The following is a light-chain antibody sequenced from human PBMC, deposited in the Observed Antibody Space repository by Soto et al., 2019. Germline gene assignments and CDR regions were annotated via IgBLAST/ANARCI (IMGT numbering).Light chain of an antibody. V-gene: IGKV3-15*01. J-gene: IGKJ1*01. Sequence: EIVMTQSPATLSVSPGERATLSCRASQSVSTNLASYQQKPGQAPRLLIYGASTRGAGIPARFSGSWSGTEFTLIIYSLQSEDFAVYYCQQYNTSPPWTFGQGTKVDIK. CDR1: QSVSTN. CDR3: QQYNTSPPWT. CDR2: GAS.